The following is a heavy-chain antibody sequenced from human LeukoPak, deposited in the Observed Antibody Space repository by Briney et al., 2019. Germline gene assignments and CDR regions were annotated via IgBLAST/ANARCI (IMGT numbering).Heavy chain of an antibody. CDR3: ARVTAAGDFLFDY. D-gene: IGHD6-13*01. CDR2: ISSSSSYI. Sequence: GGSLRLSCAASGFTFSSYSMNWVRQAPGKGLEWVSSISSSSSYIYYADSVKGRFTISRDNAKNSLYLQMNSLRAEDTAVYYCARVTAAGDFLFDYWGQGTLVTVSS. V-gene: IGHV3-21*01. CDR1: GFTFSSYS. J-gene: IGHJ4*02.